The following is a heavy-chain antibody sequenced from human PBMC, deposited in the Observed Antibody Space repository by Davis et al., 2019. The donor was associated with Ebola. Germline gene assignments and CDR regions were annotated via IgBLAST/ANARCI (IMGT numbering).Heavy chain of an antibody. CDR3: AKDLKVGATMYYFDY. CDR2: ISWDGGST. J-gene: IGHJ4*02. Sequence: GESLKISCAASGFTFSSYAMSWVRQAPGKGLEWVSLISWDGGSTYYADSVKGRFTISRDNSKNSLYLQMNSLRTEDTALYYCAKDLKVGATMYYFDYWGQGTLVTVSS. V-gene: IGHV3-43*02. CDR1: GFTFSSYA. D-gene: IGHD1-26*01.